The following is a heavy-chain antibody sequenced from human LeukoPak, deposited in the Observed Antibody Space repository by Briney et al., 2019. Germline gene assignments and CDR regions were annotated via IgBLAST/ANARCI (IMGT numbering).Heavy chain of an antibody. Sequence: GESLKISCKGSGYSFTTYWIGWVRPMPGKGLEWMGIIYPGDSDTRYSPSFQGQVTISADKSISTAYLQWSSLKASDTAMYYCAEGGNDREYKNIFDFWGQGTMVTVSS. D-gene: IGHD2/OR15-2a*01. V-gene: IGHV5-51*01. CDR1: GYSFTTYW. J-gene: IGHJ3*01. CDR3: AEGGNDREYKNIFDF. CDR2: IYPGDSDT.